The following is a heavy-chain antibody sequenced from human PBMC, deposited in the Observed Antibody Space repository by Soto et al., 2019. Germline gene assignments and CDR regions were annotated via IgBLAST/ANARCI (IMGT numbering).Heavy chain of an antibody. CDR2: IYYSGST. CDR1: GGSISSSSYY. V-gene: IGHV4-39*07. J-gene: IGHJ5*02. D-gene: IGHD3-22*01. CDR3: ARDYYDSSGYDSSWFDP. Sequence: PSETLSLTCTVSGGSISSSSYYCGWIRQPPGKGLEWIGSIYYSGSTNYNPSLKSRVTISVDTSKNQFSLKLSSVTAADTAVYYCARDYYDSSGYDSSWFDPWGQGTLVTVSS.